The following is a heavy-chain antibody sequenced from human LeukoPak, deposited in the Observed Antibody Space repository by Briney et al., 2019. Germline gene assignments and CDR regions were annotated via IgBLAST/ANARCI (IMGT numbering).Heavy chain of an antibody. J-gene: IGHJ6*03. V-gene: IGHV3-74*01. D-gene: IGHD4-17*01. CDR1: GFAFSSYW. CDR3: ARARFETTVTTLVRKKDYYYYNMDV. Sequence: PGGSLRLSCAASGFAFSSYWMHWVRQAPGKGLVWVSRINSDGSSTSYAESVKGRFTISRDNAKNSLYLQMKSLRAEDTAVYYCARARFETTVTTLVRKKDYYYYNMDVWGKGTTVTVSS. CDR2: INSDGSST.